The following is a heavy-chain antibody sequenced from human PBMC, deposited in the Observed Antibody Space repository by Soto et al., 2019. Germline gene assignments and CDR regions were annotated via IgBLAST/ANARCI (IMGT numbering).Heavy chain of an antibody. Sequence: QLRLQESGPGLVKPSETLPLTCTVSGGAISDSSYYWVWIRQPPGRRLEWIGNIYYSGDTEYNPSLKSRVTISVDTSKNHFSLKLRSVTAADTAVYYCARLSSGNYDGLDNWGQGTLVTVSS. CDR3: ARLSSGNYDGLDN. CDR1: GGAISDSSYY. V-gene: IGHV4-39*02. J-gene: IGHJ4*02. CDR2: IYYSGDT. D-gene: IGHD1-26*01.